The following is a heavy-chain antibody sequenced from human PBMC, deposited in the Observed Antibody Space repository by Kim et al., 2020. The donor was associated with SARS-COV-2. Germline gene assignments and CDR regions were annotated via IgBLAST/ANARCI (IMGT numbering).Heavy chain of an antibody. Sequence: ASVKVSCKVSGYTLTELSMHWVRQAPGKGLEWMGGFDPDDGETIYAQKFQGRVTMTEDTSTDTAYMELSSLRSEDTAVYYCATSSGGLGIAVGGTRAVDDYWGQGTLVTVSS. CDR1: GYTLTELS. CDR2: FDPDDGET. CDR3: ATSSGGLGIAVGGTRAVDDY. D-gene: IGHD6-19*01. V-gene: IGHV1-24*01. J-gene: IGHJ4*02.